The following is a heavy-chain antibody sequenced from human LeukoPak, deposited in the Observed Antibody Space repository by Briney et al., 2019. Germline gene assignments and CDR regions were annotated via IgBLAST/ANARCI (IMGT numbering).Heavy chain of an antibody. J-gene: IGHJ4*02. V-gene: IGHV3-23*01. CDR3: ARKMVGAAGGVDY. Sequence: PGGSLRLSCAASGFTFSNYALSWVRHAPGKGLEWVSGISGSGTTTYYADSVRGRFTISRDNAKNSLFLQMNSLRAEDTAVYYCARKMVGAAGGVDYWGQGTLVTVSS. CDR2: ISGSGTTT. D-gene: IGHD2-15*01. CDR1: GFTFSNYA.